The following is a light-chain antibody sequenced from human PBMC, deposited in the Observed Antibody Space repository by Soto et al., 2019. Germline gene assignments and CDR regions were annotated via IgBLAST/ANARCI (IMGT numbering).Light chain of an antibody. Sequence: QPVLTQPPSVSGAPGQRVTISCTGSSFNIGAGYDVHWYQRLPGTAPKLLIYGNSNRPSGVPDRFSGSKSGTSASLAITGLQAEDEADYYCQSYDSSLSGVVFGGGTKLTVL. V-gene: IGLV1-40*01. J-gene: IGLJ2*01. CDR2: GNS. CDR3: QSYDSSLSGVV. CDR1: SFNIGAGYD.